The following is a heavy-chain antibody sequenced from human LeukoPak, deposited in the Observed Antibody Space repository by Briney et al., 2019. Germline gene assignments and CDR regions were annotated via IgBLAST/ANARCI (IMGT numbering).Heavy chain of an antibody. V-gene: IGHV3-23*01. J-gene: IGHJ4*02. CDR2: ISRSGVTT. Sequence: GGSLRLSCAASGFTFSTYAVNWVRQAPGKGLEWVSGISRSGVTTYYADSPKGRFTISRDNSKNTVYLQMNSLRAEDTATYYCAREVRTPGYWGQGTLVTVSS. D-gene: IGHD1-1*01. CDR3: AREVRTPGY. CDR1: GFTFSTYA.